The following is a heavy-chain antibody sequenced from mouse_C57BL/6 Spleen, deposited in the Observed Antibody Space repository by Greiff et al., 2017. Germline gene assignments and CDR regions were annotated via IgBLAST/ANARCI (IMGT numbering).Heavy chain of an antibody. V-gene: IGHV1-18*01. J-gene: IGHJ4*01. Sequence: EVLLQESGPELVKPGASVKIPCKASGYTFTDYNMDWVKQSHGKSLEWIGDINPNNGGTIYNQKFKGKATLTVDKSSSTAYMELRSLTSEDTAVYYCARYDTTVVATGAMDYWGQGTSVTVSS. D-gene: IGHD1-1*01. CDR3: ARYDTTVVATGAMDY. CDR1: GYTFTDYN. CDR2: INPNNGGT.